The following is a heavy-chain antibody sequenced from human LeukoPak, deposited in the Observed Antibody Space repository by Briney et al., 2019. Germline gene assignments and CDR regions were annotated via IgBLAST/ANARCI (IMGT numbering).Heavy chain of an antibody. CDR3: ARQKRYYDSSGMDV. CDR1: GGSISSGDYY. CDR2: IYYSGST. V-gene: IGHV4-30-4*08. J-gene: IGHJ6*02. Sequence: SQTLSLTCTVSGGSISSGDYYWSWIRQPPGKGLEWIGYIYYSGSTYYNPSLKSRVTISVDTSKNQFSLKLSSVTAADTAVYYCARQKRYYDSSGMDVWGQGTTVTVSS. D-gene: IGHD3-22*01.